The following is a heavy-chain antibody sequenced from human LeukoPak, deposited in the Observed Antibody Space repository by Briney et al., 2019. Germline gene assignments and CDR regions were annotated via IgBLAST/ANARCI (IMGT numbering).Heavy chain of an antibody. V-gene: IGHV3-30*04. D-gene: IGHD3-10*01. J-gene: IGHJ6*04. CDR3: ARVEVREGYGSGNSYYYYGMDV. CDR1: GFTFSSYA. CDR2: ISYDGSNK. Sequence: LPGRSLRLSCAASGFTFSSYAMHWVRQAPGKGLEWVAVISYDGSNKYYADSVKGRFTISRDNSKNTLYLQMNSLRAEGTAVYYCARVEVREGYGSGNSYYYYGMDVWGKGTTVTVSS.